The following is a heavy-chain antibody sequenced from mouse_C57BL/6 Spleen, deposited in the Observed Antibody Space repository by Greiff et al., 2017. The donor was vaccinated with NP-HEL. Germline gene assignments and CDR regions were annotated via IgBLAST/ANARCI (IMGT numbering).Heavy chain of an antibody. D-gene: IGHD2-2*01. CDR3: ARGGYPWYFDG. CDR1: GYAFTSYW. J-gene: IGHJ1*03. Sequence: VQLQQSGAELVMPGASVKLSCKASGYAFTSYWMHWVKQRPGQGLEWIGEIDPSDSYTNYNQKFKGKSTLTVDKSSSTAYMQLSSLTSEDSAVYCCARGGYPWYFDGWGTGTTVTVSS. V-gene: IGHV1-69*01. CDR2: IDPSDSYT.